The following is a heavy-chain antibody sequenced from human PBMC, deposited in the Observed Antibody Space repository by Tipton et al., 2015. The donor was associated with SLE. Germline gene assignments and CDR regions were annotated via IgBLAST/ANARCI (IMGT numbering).Heavy chain of an antibody. D-gene: IGHD1-1*01. J-gene: IGHJ4*02. CDR2: IYPDDSET. CDR3: GKGTTEGGFDY. Sequence: QLVQSGEEMKKTGESLKISCKGSGYNFPNFWVVWVRQTAGKGLELMGIIYPDDSETRYSPSFQGHVTISADKSTSTAYLQWNSLEASDTVMYYCGKGTTEGGFDYWGQGTPITVSS. CDR1: GYNFPNFW. V-gene: IGHV5-51*03.